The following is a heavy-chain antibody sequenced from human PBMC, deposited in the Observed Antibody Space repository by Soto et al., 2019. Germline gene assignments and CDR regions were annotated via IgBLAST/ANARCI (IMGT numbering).Heavy chain of an antibody. CDR1: GFPLSTSGVG. J-gene: IGHJ3*02. CDR2: IYWDDDK. CDR3: AHSLIAAADIDDAFDI. D-gene: IGHD6-13*01. Sequence: QITLKESGTTLVNPTQTLTLTCTFSGFPLSTSGVGVGWIRQPPGKALQWLALIYWDDDKRYRPSLKNRLPITKDTYNRQVVITITNMAPVDTATYFCAHSLIAAADIDDAFDIWSQGIIVTVCS. V-gene: IGHV2-5*02.